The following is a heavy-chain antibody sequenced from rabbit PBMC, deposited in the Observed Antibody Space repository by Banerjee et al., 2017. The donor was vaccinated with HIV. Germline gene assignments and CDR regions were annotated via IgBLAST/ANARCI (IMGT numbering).Heavy chain of an antibody. V-gene: IGHV1S45*01. Sequence: EESGGDLVKPEGSLTLTCTASGFSFSSYWIGWVRQGPGKALEWIASIDTGNSGSTYYASWAKGRFTISKTSSTTVTLHMTSLTAADTATYFCARDAGAGGGDWDYLNLWGQGTLVTVS. J-gene: IGHJ4*01. CDR3: ARDAGAGGGDWDYLNL. CDR1: GFSFSSYW. D-gene: IGHD8-1*01. CDR2: IDTGNSGST.